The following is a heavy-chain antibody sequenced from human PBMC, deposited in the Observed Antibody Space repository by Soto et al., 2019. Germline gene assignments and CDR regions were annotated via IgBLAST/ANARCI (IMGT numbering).Heavy chain of an antibody. CDR1: GFTFSSYA. CDR2: ISGSGGST. D-gene: IGHD4-17*01. J-gene: IGHJ4*02. Sequence: GGSLRLSCAASGFTFSSYAMSWVRQASGKGLEWVSAISGSGGSTYYADSVKGRFTISRDNSKNTLYLQMNSLRAEDTAVYYCEKARLSYGDYFHFDYWGQGTLVTVSS. CDR3: EKARLSYGDYFHFDY. V-gene: IGHV3-23*01.